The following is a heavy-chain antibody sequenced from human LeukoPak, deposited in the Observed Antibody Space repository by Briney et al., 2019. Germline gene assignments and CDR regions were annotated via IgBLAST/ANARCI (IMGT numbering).Heavy chain of an antibody. CDR2: IHHSGST. CDR1: GGSISSYY. J-gene: IGHJ4*02. V-gene: IGHV4-59*12. CDR3: ARIPYSGSYSIRNY. D-gene: IGHD1-26*01. Sequence: SETLSLTCTVFGGSISSYYWSWIRQPPGKGLEWIGEIHHSGSTNYNPSLKSRVTISVDKSKNQFSLKLSSVTAADTAVYFCARIPYSGSYSIRNYWGQGTLVTVSS.